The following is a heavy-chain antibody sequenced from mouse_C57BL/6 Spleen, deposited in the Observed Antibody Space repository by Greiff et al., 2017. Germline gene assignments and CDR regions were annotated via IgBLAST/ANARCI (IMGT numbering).Heavy chain of an antibody. J-gene: IGHJ4*01. CDR2: ISYDGSN. Sequence: EVKLMESGPGLVKPSQSLSLTCSVTGYSITSGYYWNWIRQFPGNKLEWMGYISYDGSNNYNPSLKNRISITRDTSKNQFFLKLNSVTTEDTATYYCAREGYYGSRNAMDYWGQGTSVTVSS. CDR3: AREGYYGSRNAMDY. V-gene: IGHV3-6*01. D-gene: IGHD1-1*01. CDR1: GYSITSGYY.